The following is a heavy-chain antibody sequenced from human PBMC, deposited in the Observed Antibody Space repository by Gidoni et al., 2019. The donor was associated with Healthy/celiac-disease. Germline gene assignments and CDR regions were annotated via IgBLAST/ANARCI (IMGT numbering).Heavy chain of an antibody. CDR1: GFTFSSYD. CDR3: AKNMVRGTPRRDYMDV. D-gene: IGHD3-10*01. V-gene: IGHV3-30*18. CDR2: ISYDGSNK. J-gene: IGHJ6*03. Sequence: QVQLVESGGGVVQPGRSLRLSCAASGFTFSSYDQHWVRQAPGKGLEWVAVISYDGSNKYYADSVKGRFTISRDNSKNTLYLQMNSLRAEDTAVYYCAKNMVRGTPRRDYMDVWGKGTTVTVSS.